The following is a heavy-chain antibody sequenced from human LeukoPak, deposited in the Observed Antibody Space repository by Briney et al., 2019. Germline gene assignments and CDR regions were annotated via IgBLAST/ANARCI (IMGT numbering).Heavy chain of an antibody. D-gene: IGHD3-22*01. Sequence: GGSLRLSCAASGFTFSSAAITWVRQAPGKGLEWGSLITGSDDKTYYAESVKGWFTIYRDYSKNALYLQMSSLRVEDTAIYFCAKGPQLGSGYHPDYWGQGTLVTVSS. J-gene: IGHJ4*02. CDR2: ITGSDDKT. V-gene: IGHV3-23*01. CDR3: AKGPQLGSGYHPDY. CDR1: GFTFSSAA.